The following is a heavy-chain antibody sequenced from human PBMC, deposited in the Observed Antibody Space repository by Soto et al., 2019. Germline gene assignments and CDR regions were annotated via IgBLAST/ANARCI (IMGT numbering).Heavy chain of an antibody. CDR1: GFTFSDYW. Sequence: FLRLSCAASGFTFSDYWMSWVRQAPGKGPEWVANIKFDGSEKQYVDSVKGRFSISRDNSRNSLFLQMNSLRAGDTAVYYCVKDGGYCSSTTCYSPRNHYFDSWGQGTLVAVSS. D-gene: IGHD2-2*01. CDR3: VKDGGYCSSTTCYSPRNHYFDS. V-gene: IGHV3-7*03. CDR2: IKFDGSEK. J-gene: IGHJ4*02.